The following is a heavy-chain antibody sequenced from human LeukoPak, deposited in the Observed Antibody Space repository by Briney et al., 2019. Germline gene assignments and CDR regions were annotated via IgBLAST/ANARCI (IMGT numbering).Heavy chain of an antibody. V-gene: IGHV3-74*01. Sequence: PGGSLRLSCAASGFSFSNYWIHWVRQAPGKGLVWVSCISSGVISTNYADPVKGRFTISRDNAKNTVYLQMNSLRVEDTAVYYCARACVGCWWLDPWGQGTLVTVSS. J-gene: IGHJ5*02. CDR1: GFSFSNYW. CDR3: ARACVGCWWLDP. CDR2: ISSGVIST. D-gene: IGHD2-15*01.